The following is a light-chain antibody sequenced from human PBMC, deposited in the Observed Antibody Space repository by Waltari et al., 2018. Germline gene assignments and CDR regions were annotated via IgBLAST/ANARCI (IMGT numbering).Light chain of an antibody. Sequence: DIVMTQSPDSLAVSLGERATINCKSSQTVLYASDNNNYLAWYQQKLGQPPKLLIYWASTRASGVPARFSGSGSGTDFTLTISSPQAEDVAVYYCQQYYDTPRTFGQGTRVEIK. CDR1: QTVLYASDNNNY. V-gene: IGKV4-1*01. CDR2: WAS. J-gene: IGKJ1*01. CDR3: QQYYDTPRT.